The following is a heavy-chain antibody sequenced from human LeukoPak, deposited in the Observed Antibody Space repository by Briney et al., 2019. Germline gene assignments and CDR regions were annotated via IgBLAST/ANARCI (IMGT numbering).Heavy chain of an antibody. CDR3: ARDQGRYYDSSGYYPY. J-gene: IGHJ4*02. V-gene: IGHV1-3*01. Sequence: ASVKVSCKASGYTFTSYAMHWVRQAPGQRLEWMGWINAGNGNTKYSQKFQGRVTITRDTSASTAYMELSSLRSEDTAVYYCARDQGRYYDSSGYYPYWGQGTLVTVSS. D-gene: IGHD3-22*01. CDR1: GYTFTSYA. CDR2: INAGNGNT.